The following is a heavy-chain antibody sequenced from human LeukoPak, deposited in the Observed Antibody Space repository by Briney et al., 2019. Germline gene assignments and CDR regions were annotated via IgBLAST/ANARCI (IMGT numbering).Heavy chain of an antibody. CDR1: GYTFTSYA. J-gene: IGHJ4*02. V-gene: IGHV1-3*01. CDR3: ARDSGYSYGQSFDY. D-gene: IGHD5-18*01. CDR2: INAGNGNT. Sequence: ASVKVSCKASGYTFTSYAMHWVRQAPGQRLEWMGWINAGNGNTKYSQKFQGRVTITADESTGTAYMELSSLRSEDTAVYYCARDSGYSYGQSFDYWGQGTLVTVSS.